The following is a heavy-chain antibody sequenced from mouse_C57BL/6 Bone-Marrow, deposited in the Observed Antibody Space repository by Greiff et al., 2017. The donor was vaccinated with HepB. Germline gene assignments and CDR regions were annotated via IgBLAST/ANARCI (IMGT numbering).Heavy chain of an antibody. CDR2: IDPNSGGT. D-gene: IGHD2-5*01. CDR3: APSAPYYSNYVFAY. CDR1: GYTFTSYW. V-gene: IGHV1-72*01. Sequence: QVQLKQPGAELVKPGASVKLSCKASGYTFTSYWMHWVKQRPGRGLEWIGRIDPNSGGTKYNEKFKSKATLTVDKPSSTAYMQLSSLTSEDSAVYYVAPSAPYYSNYVFAYWGQGTLVTVSA. J-gene: IGHJ3*01.